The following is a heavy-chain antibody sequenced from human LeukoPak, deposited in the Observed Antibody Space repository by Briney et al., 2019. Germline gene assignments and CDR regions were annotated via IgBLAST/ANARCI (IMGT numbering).Heavy chain of an antibody. D-gene: IGHD3-22*01. CDR1: GYTFTSYA. J-gene: IGHJ4*02. CDR3: ARGHAVYYYDSSGYSIDY. Sequence: ASVKVSCKASGYTFTSYAMNWVRQAPGQGLEWMGWINTNTGNPTYAQGFTGRFVFSLDTSVSTAYLQISSLKAEDTAVYYCARGHAVYYYDSSGYSIDYWGQGTLVTVPS. V-gene: IGHV7-4-1*02. CDR2: INTNTGNP.